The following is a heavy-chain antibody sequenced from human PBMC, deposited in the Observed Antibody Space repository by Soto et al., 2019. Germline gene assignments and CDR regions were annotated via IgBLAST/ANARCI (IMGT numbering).Heavy chain of an antibody. CDR1: GYSFTSYW. J-gene: IGHJ3*02. D-gene: IGHD4-17*01. V-gene: IGHV5-51*01. Sequence: PVECLKISCKVSGYSFTSYWIGWVGQIRGKCLEWMGIIYPGDSYTRYSPSFQGQVTISADKSISTAYLQWSSLKASDTAMYYCARGGDSDYGDYVDAFDIWGQGTMVTVSS. CDR3: ARGGDSDYGDYVDAFDI. CDR2: IYPGDSYT.